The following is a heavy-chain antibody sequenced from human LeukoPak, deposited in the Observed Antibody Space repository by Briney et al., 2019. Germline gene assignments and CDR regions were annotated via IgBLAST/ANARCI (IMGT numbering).Heavy chain of an antibody. J-gene: IGHJ4*02. Sequence: SETLSPTCTVSGGSISSYYWSWIRQPPGKGLEWIGYIYYSGSTYYNPSLKSRVTISVDTSKNQFSLKLSSVTAADTAVYYCARQYCSGGSCYSSYFDYWGQGTLVTVSS. CDR3: ARQYCSGGSCYSSYFDY. D-gene: IGHD2-15*01. CDR2: IYYSGST. V-gene: IGHV4-59*08. CDR1: GGSISSYY.